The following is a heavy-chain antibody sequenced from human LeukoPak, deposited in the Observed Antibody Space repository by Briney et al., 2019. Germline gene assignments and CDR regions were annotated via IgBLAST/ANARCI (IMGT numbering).Heavy chain of an antibody. CDR2: MNHSGRT. Sequence: PSETLSLTCAVYGGSFSSYYWSWIRQPPGKGLEWIGEMNHSGRTNYNPSLKSRVTISVGTSKNQFSLKLSSVTAADTAVYYCARGVDTAMPFDYWGQGTLVTVSS. CDR3: ARGVDTAMPFDY. V-gene: IGHV4-34*01. D-gene: IGHD5-18*01. J-gene: IGHJ4*02. CDR1: GGSFSSYY.